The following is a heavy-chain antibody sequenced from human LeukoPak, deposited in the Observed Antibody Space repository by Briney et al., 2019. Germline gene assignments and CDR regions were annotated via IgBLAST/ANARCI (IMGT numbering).Heavy chain of an antibody. CDR1: GLTFSTYG. D-gene: IGHD1-26*01. V-gene: IGHV3-30*02. J-gene: IGHJ4*02. Sequence: TGGSLRLSCAASGLTFSTYGFHWVRQAPGKGLEWVAFIRYDGINKFYADSVKGRFTISRDNSKNTLYLQMNSLRAEDTAVYYCATEAVGPTYFDSWGQGTLVTVSS. CDR2: IRYDGINK. CDR3: ATEAVGPTYFDS.